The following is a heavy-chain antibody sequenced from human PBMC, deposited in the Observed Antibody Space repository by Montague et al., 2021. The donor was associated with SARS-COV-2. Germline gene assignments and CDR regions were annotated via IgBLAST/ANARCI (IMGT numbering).Heavy chain of an antibody. J-gene: IGHJ4*02. CDR2: IYSSGNA. CDR1: GGSINYYY. D-gene: IGHD6-13*01. Sequence: SETLSLTCTVSGGSINYYYWHWLRQSAAKGLEWIGRIYSSGNAXXXPSXXXRVTMSVDTSQNQFSLKLNSLTAADTAVYYCARGDHPQSASWCFFDTWGQGALVTVSS. V-gene: IGHV4-4*07. CDR3: ARGDHPQSASWCFFDT.